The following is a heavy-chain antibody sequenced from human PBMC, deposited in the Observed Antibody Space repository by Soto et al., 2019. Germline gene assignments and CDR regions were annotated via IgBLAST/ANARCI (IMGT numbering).Heavy chain of an antibody. J-gene: IGHJ6*02. V-gene: IGHV1-69*13. CDR2: IIPIFGTA. CDR1: GGTFSSYA. CDR3: ARGRHYYDSSGDYPQNYGMDV. D-gene: IGHD3-22*01. Sequence: SVKVSCKASGGTFSSYAISWVRQAPGQGLEWMGGIIPIFGTANYAQKFQGRVTITADESTSTAYMELSSLRSEDTAVYYCARGRHYYDSSGDYPQNYGMDVWGQGTTVTVSS.